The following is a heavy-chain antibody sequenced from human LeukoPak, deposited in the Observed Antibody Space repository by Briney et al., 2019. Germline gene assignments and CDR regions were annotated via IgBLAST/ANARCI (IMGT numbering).Heavy chain of an antibody. D-gene: IGHD3-3*01. J-gene: IGHJ4*02. CDR1: GFTFSTYW. Sequence: GGSLRLSCAASGFTFSTYWMTWVRLAPGKGLEWVANIKQDGSEKYYVDSVKGRFTISRDNAKNSLYLQMNSLRAEDTAMYYCARDFRFLDDYWGQGTLVTVSS. CDR3: ARDFRFLDDY. V-gene: IGHV3-7*01. CDR2: IKQDGSEK.